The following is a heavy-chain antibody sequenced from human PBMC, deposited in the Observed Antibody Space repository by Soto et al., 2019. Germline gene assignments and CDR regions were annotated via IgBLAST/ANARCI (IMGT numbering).Heavy chain of an antibody. J-gene: IGHJ5*02. CDR1: GFTFSSYS. Sequence: KPGGSLRLSCAASGFTFSSYSMNWVRQAPGKGLEWVSSISSSSSYIYYADSVKGRFTISRDNAKNSLYLQMNSLRAEDTAVYYCARDPRQAAAGTNWFDPWGQGTLVTVSS. D-gene: IGHD6-13*01. CDR3: ARDPRQAAAGTNWFDP. CDR2: ISSSSSYI. V-gene: IGHV3-21*01.